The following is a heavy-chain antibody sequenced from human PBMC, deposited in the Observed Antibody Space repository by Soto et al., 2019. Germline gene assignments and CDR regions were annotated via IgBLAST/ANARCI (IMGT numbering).Heavy chain of an antibody. CDR3: AKLLGYCSSTSCPYYYYGMDV. J-gene: IGHJ6*02. CDR2: ISGSGGST. V-gene: IGHV3-23*01. Sequence: EVQLLESGGGLVQPGGSLRLSCAASGFTFSSYAMSWVRQAPGKGLEWVSAISGSGGSTYYADSVKGRFTISRDNSKNTLYLQMNSLRAEDTAVYYCAKLLGYCSSTSCPYYYYGMDVWGQGTTVTVSS. CDR1: GFTFSSYA. D-gene: IGHD2-2*01.